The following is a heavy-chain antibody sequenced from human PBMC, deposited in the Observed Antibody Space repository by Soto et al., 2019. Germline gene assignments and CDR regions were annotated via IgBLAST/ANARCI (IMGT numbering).Heavy chain of an antibody. Sequence: PSETLSLTCTVSGGSISSYYWSWIRQPPGKGLEWIGYIYYSGSTNYNPSLKSRVTISVDTSKNQFSLKLRSVTAADTAVYYCASGYDILTGYKTLFDYWGQGTLVTVSS. CDR2: IYYSGST. CDR3: ASGYDILTGYKTLFDY. V-gene: IGHV4-59*01. CDR1: GGSISSYY. J-gene: IGHJ4*02. D-gene: IGHD3-9*01.